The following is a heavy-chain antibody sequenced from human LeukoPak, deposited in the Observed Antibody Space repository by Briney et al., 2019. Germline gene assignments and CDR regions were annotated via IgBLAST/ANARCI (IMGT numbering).Heavy chain of an antibody. CDR3: AREAYCGGDCYSGFDY. Sequence: SSETLSLTCTVSGGSIRSYHWSWIRQPPGKRLELIGYIYDSGSTNYNPSLKRRVTISIDTSKNQFSLKLSSVTAADTAVYYCAREAYCGGDCYSGFDYWGQGTLVTVSS. D-gene: IGHD2-21*02. J-gene: IGHJ4*02. CDR1: GGSIRSYH. V-gene: IGHV4-59*01. CDR2: IYDSGST.